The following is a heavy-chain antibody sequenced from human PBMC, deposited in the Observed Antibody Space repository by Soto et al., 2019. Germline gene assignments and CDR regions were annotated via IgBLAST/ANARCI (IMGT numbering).Heavy chain of an antibody. CDR2: IDPSDSYT. D-gene: IGHD2-2*01. V-gene: IGHV5-10-1*01. CDR3: ARHVVVVVPAAPDAFDI. J-gene: IGHJ3*02. CDR1: GYSFTSYW. Sequence: GESLKISCKGSGYSFTSYWISWVRQMPGKGLEWMGRIDPSDSYTNYSPSFQGHVTISADKSISTAYLQWSSLKASDTAMYYCARHVVVVVPAAPDAFDIWGQGTMVTVSS.